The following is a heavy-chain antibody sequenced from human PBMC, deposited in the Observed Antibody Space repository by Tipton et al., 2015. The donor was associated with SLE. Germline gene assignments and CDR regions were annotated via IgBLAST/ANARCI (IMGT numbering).Heavy chain of an antibody. J-gene: IGHJ6*03. Sequence: SLRLSCAASGFTIGIYAMSWVRQAPGKGLEWVSAISGRYGEPEYADSVKVRFTISRDNSKNTLYLQMNSLRAEDTAVYYCATVLRNYYYYMAVWGKGTPVTVSS. CDR2: ISGRYGEP. V-gene: IGHV3-23*01. CDR1: GFTIGIYA. D-gene: IGHD5/OR15-5a*01. CDR3: ATVLRNYYYYMAV.